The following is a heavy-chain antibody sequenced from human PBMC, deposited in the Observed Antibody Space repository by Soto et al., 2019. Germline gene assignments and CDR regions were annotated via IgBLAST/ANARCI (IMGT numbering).Heavy chain of an antibody. CDR1: GYSLSNHG. J-gene: IGHJ4*02. V-gene: IGHV1-18*01. Sequence: QVHLVQSGAEVKKPGASVKVSCKASGYSLSNHGITWVRQAPGQGLEWMGWISGSNGNTRYAQRFQGRVTVTTDTSTSTAYMELRSLRSDDTAVYYCARVGEPYDLLTGNFDYWGQGTLVTVSS. D-gene: IGHD3-9*01. CDR3: ARVGEPYDLLTGNFDY. CDR2: ISGSNGNT.